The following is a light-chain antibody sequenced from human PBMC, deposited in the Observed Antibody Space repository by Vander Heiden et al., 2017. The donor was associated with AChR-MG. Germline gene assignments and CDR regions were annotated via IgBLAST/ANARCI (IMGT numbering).Light chain of an antibody. CDR3: QSYDSSLNVV. CDR1: SSNLGAGYD. CDR2: NNF. Sequence: QSVLTQPPSVSGAQGQRVTISCTGSSSNLGAGYDVHWCQQLPKTAPKLVIANNFDRPSGVPDRFSGSKSGTAASLTITGLQAEDEADYYCQSYDSSLNVVFGGGTKVTVL. J-gene: IGLJ2*01. V-gene: IGLV1-40*01.